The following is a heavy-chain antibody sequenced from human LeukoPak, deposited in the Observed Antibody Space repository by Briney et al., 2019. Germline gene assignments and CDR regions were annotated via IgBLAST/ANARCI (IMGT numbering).Heavy chain of an antibody. D-gene: IGHD3-22*01. CDR1: GYTFTSYG. Sequence: ASVKVSCKASGYTFTSYGISWVRQAPGQGLEWMGWISAYNGNTNYAQKLQGRVTMTTDTSTSTAYMELRSLRSDDTAVYYCARDRSGIYYDGSGYSDYWGQGTLVTVSS. V-gene: IGHV1-18*01. CDR3: ARDRSGIYYDGSGYSDY. J-gene: IGHJ4*02. CDR2: ISAYNGNT.